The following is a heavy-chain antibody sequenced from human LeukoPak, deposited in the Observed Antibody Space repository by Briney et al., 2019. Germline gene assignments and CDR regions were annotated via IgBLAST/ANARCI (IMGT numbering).Heavy chain of an antibody. V-gene: IGHV4-34*01. D-gene: IGHD5-18*01. J-gene: IGHJ4*02. Sequence: SETLSLTCAVYGGSFSGYYWSWIRQPPGKGLEWIGEINHSGSTNYNPSLKSRVTISVDTSKNQFSLKLSSVTAADTAVYYCARGSGYGGYGGQGTLVTVSS. CDR2: INHSGST. CDR3: ARGSGYGGY. CDR1: GGSFSGYY.